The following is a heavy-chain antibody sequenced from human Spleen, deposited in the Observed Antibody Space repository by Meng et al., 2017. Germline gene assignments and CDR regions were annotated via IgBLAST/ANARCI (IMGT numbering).Heavy chain of an antibody. V-gene: IGHV3-9*01. Sequence: GGSLRLSCAASGFTFSSFAMSWVRQAPGKGLAWVSGISWNSGDIAYADSVKGRFTISRDNAKKSLSLQMNSLRGEDTAFYYCAKAGQSGGDLTGNSNWFDPWGRGTLVTVSS. CDR1: GFTFSSFA. CDR3: AKAGQSGGDLTGNSNWFDP. D-gene: IGHD1-20*01. J-gene: IGHJ5*02. CDR2: ISWNSGDI.